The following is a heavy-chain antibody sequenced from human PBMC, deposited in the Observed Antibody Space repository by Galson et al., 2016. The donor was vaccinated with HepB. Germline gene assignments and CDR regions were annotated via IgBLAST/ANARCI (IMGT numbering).Heavy chain of an antibody. CDR1: GFTFSSYT. CDR2: ISGSGSSSYI. Sequence: SLRLSCAASGFTFSSYTMSWVRQAPGKGLEWISSISGSGSSSYIYYADSVKGRFTISRDNGKNSVYLQMNSLRAEDKAVYYCARVFYDSLSGFYTPDYYFDFWGQGTLVTVSS. V-gene: IGHV3-21*01. D-gene: IGHD3-3*01. CDR3: ARVFYDSLSGFYTPDYYFDF. J-gene: IGHJ4*02.